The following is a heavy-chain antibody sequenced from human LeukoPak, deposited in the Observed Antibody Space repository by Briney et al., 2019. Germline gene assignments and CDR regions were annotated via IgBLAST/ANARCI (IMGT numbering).Heavy chain of an antibody. Sequence: GRSLRLSCAASGFTFSSYGMHWVRQAPGKGLEWVAVISYDGRNKYYADSVKGRFTVSGDNSKNTLYLQMNSLRAEDTAVYYCASHWAQQVVSDYWGQGTLVTVSS. V-gene: IGHV3-30*03. CDR1: GFTFSSYG. CDR2: ISYDGRNK. CDR3: ASHWAQQVVSDY. D-gene: IGHD6-13*01. J-gene: IGHJ4*02.